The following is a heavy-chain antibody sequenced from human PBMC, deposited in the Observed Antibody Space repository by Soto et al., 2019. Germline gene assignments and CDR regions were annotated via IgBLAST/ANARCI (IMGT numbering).Heavy chain of an antibody. J-gene: IGHJ6*02. CDR2: IIPIFGTA. V-gene: IGHV1-69*13. Sequence: SVEVSCKASGGTFSSYAISWVRQAPGQGLEWMGGIIPIFGTANYAQKFQGRVTITADESTSTAYMELSSLRSEDTAVYYCARVYCSSTSCLPHYYYYGMDVWGQGTTVTVSS. CDR1: GGTFSSYA. D-gene: IGHD2-2*01. CDR3: ARVYCSSTSCLPHYYYYGMDV.